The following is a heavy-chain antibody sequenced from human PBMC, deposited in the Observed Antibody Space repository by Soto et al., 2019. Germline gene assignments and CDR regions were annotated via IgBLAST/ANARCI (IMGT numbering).Heavy chain of an antibody. CDR3: ARGGLGYCSSTSCYTRDYYYYGMDV. CDR2: INPNSGGT. CDR1: GYTFTGYY. J-gene: IGHJ6*02. Sequence: QVQLVQSGAEGKKPGASVKVSCKASGYTFTGYYMHWVRQAPGQGLEWMGWINPNSGGTNYAQKFQGWVTMTRETSISTAYMELSKLSSDDTAVYYCARGGLGYCSSTSCYTRDYYYYGMDVWGQGTTVTVSS. D-gene: IGHD2-2*02. V-gene: IGHV1-2*04.